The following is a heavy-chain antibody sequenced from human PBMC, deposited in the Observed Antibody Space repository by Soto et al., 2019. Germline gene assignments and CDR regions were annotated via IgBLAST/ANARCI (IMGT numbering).Heavy chain of an antibody. J-gene: IGHJ3*02. D-gene: IGHD2-2*01. CDR2: IKSKTDGGTT. CDR1: GFTFSNAW. V-gene: IGHV3-15*01. CDR3: TTDRYCSSTSCPYDAFDI. Sequence: GGSLRLSCAASGFTFSNAWMSWVRQAPGKGLEWVGRIKSKTDGGTTDYAAPVKGRFTISRDDSKNTLYLQMNSLKTEDTAVYYCTTDRYCSSTSCPYDAFDIWGQGTMVTVSS.